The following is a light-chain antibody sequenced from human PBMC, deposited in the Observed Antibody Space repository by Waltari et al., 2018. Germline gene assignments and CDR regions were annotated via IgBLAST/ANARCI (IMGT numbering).Light chain of an antibody. Sequence: EIVLTQSPATLSFSPGEISTPACRASQSVSSYLAWYQQKPGQAPRLLIYDASNRATGIPARFSGSGSGTDFTLTISSLEPEDFAVYYCQQRSNWPITFGQGTRLEIK. CDR1: QSVSSY. J-gene: IGKJ5*01. CDR3: QQRSNWPIT. V-gene: IGKV3-11*01. CDR2: DAS.